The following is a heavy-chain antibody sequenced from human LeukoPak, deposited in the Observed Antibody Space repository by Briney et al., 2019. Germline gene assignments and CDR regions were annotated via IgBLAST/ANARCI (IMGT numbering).Heavy chain of an antibody. Sequence: GGSPRLSCAASGFTFSSYAMHWVRQAPGKGLEWVAVISYDGSNKYYADYVKGRFTISRDNSKNTLYLQMNSLRAEDTAVFYSAREYHYDSSGYYYPHLDYGGQGTLVTVSS. CDR3: AREYHYDSSGYYYPHLDY. CDR1: GFTFSSYA. D-gene: IGHD3-22*01. J-gene: IGHJ4*02. CDR2: ISYDGSNK. V-gene: IGHV3-30*04.